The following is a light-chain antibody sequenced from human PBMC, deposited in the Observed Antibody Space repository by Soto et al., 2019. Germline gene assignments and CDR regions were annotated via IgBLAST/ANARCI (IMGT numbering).Light chain of an antibody. CDR2: AAS. V-gene: IGKV1-39*01. CDR3: QQSYSSPYT. Sequence: DIQMTQSPSSLSASVGDRVTITCRASQSIYSSLNWYHQKPGKAPKLLIYAASNLQRGVPSRFSGSGSGTDFTLSISSLQPEDFATYYYQQSYSSPYTFGQGTKLEI. J-gene: IGKJ2*01. CDR1: QSIYSS.